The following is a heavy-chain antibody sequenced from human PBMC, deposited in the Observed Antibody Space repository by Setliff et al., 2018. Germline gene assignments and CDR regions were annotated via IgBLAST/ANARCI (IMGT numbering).Heavy chain of an antibody. CDR2: INHRGST. D-gene: IGHD6-6*01. CDR1: GGSFSGYY. CDR3: ARGRNIAARLLDS. V-gene: IGHV4-34*01. Sequence: KPSETLSLTCGVSGGSFSGYYWGWIRQSPGGGLEWIGKINHRGSTNYNPSLKSRVPISIDTSKDQFSLKLISRTAADTAVYYCARGRNIAARLLDSWGQGTRVTVS. J-gene: IGHJ4*02.